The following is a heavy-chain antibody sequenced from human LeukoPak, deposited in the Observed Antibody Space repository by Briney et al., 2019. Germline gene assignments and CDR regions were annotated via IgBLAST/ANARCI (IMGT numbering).Heavy chain of an antibody. CDR1: GFTFSIYC. CDR3: ARVNRMVPGYCSGGTCPGDY. J-gene: IGHJ4*02. CDR2: ISSSSSNT. Sequence: TGGSLRPSCAASGFTFSIYCMSWVRQAPGKGLEWVAYISSSSSNTYYADSVKGRFTISRDNAKNSLYLQMNSLRAEDTALYYCARVNRMVPGYCSGGTCPGDYWGQGTLVTVSS. V-gene: IGHV3-48*01. D-gene: IGHD2-15*01.